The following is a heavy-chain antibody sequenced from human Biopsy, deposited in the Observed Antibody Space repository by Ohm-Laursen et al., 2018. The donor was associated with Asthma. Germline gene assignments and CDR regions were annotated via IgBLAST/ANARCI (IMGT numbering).Heavy chain of an antibody. J-gene: IGHJ4*02. CDR1: GGTFNTYV. CDR2: TNSVFGTT. CDR3: ARKAGSCISRTCYSLDF. D-gene: IGHD2-2*01. V-gene: IGHV1-69*13. Sequence: VTISCKSLGGTFNTYVIGWVRHAPGQGLEWLGGTNSVFGTTTYPQKFQDRVTITADDSTSTVYMELSSLRSEDTAVYYCARKAGSCISRTCYSLDFWGQGTLVTVSS.